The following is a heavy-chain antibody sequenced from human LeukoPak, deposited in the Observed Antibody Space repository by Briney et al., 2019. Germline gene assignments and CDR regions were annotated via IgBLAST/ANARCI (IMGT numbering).Heavy chain of an antibody. CDR3: ARDPYNGNYGDSYYYYMDV. CDR1: GFTFSGSS. CDR2: ISSSSSYI. V-gene: IGHV3-21*01. D-gene: IGHD1-26*01. Sequence: PGGSLRLSCAASGFTFSGSSMNWIRQALGKGLEWVSSISSSSSYIYYADSVKGRFTISRDNAKSSLYLQMNSLRAEDTAIYYCARDPYNGNYGDSYYYYMDVWGKGTTVTISS. J-gene: IGHJ6*03.